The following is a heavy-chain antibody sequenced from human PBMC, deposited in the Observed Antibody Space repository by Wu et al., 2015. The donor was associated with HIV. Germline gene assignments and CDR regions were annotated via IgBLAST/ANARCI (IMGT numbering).Heavy chain of an antibody. D-gene: IGHD6-13*01. J-gene: IGHJ3*02. CDR3: ARIPRWGHIAAAGNAFDI. CDR2: MNPNSGNT. V-gene: IGHV1-8*01. Sequence: QVQLVQSGAEVKKPGASVKVSCKASGYTFTSYDINWVRQATGQGLEWMGWMNPNSGNTGYAQKFQGRVTMTRNTSISTAYMELSSLRSEDTAVYYCARIPRWGHIAAAGNAFDIWGQGTMVTVSS. CDR1: GYTFTSYD.